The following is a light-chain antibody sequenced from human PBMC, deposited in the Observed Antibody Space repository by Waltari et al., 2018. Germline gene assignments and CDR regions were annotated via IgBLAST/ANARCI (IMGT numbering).Light chain of an antibody. Sequence: QSVLTQPPSASGTPGQKVTISCNGSSSNIGSNYVYWYQQLPGTAPKLLIFKNNQRPAGVPVRFCDSKTGTSADLDINGLLSEDEADYYCAAWDDSLSGLVLGGGTKVTVL. CDR1: SSNIGSNY. CDR3: AAWDDSLSGLV. CDR2: KNN. J-gene: IGLJ3*02. V-gene: IGLV1-47*01.